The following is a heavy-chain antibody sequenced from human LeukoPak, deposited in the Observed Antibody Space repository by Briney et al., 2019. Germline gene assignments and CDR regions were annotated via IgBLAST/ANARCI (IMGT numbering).Heavy chain of an antibody. CDR1: GYTFTSYD. D-gene: IGHD6-13*01. J-gene: IGHJ4*02. CDR3: AIHEYSSSWPFDY. Sequence: GASVKVSCKASGYTFTSYDTNWVRQATGQGLEWMGWMYPNSGNTGYAQKFQGRVTMTRNTSISTAYMELSSLRSEDTAVYYCAIHEYSSSWPFDYWGQGTLVTVSS. CDR2: MYPNSGNT. V-gene: IGHV1-8*01.